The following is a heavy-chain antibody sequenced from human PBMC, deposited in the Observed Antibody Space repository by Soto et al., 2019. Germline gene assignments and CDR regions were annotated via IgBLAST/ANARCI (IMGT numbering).Heavy chain of an antibody. CDR2: VYISGNT. CDR1: GDYVSSYS. CDR3: ARGVLRYYRYGMDV. V-gene: IGHV4-59*02. Sequence: QVQLQESGPGLVKPSENMSLSCTVSGDYVSSYSWSWHQQLPGRGLVWIAYVYISGNTNYNPSLKSRVTISRDTSKNQFSLNLKSVTAADTAVYYCARGVLRYYRYGMDVWGQGTTVTVSS. J-gene: IGHJ6*02.